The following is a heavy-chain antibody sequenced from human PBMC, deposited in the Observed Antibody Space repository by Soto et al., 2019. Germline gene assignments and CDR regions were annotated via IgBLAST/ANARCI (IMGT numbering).Heavy chain of an antibody. D-gene: IGHD6-13*01. CDR2: IHSYNGNT. Sequence: QVQLVQSGAEVKKLGASVKVYCKASGYTFTDYGISWVRQAPGQGLEWMGWIHSYNGNTNYAQKVQGRVTMTTDTSTSTAYMELRSLRPDDTAVYYCARDAQYSSRWHPIDYWGQGTLVTVSS. CDR1: GYTFTDYG. J-gene: IGHJ4*02. CDR3: ARDAQYSSRWHPIDY. V-gene: IGHV1-18*01.